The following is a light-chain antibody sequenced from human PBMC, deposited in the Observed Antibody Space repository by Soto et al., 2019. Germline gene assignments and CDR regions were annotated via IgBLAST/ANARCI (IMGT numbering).Light chain of an antibody. CDR3: QQYNNYLST. J-gene: IGKJ1*01. CDR2: KAS. V-gene: IGKV1-5*03. Sequence: DIPMTQSPSTLSASVGDRVTITCRASESISSWLAWYQQKPGKAPKLLIHKASSLERGVPSRFSGSGSGTEFTLTISSLQLDDFATYYCQQYNNYLSTFGQGTKVEIK. CDR1: ESISSW.